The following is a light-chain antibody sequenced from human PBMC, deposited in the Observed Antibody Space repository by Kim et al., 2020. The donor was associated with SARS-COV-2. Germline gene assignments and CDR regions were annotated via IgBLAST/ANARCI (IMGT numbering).Light chain of an antibody. V-gene: IGKV1-9*01. Sequence: LSASVGDRVTITCRASQDIKNYLAWYQQIPGRAPKLLIYAASTLQSGVPSRFSGSGSGTDFTLTISALQPEDCGDYHCQQFNSPYTFGQGTKLEIK. CDR1: QDIKNY. CDR3: QQFNSPYT. CDR2: AAS. J-gene: IGKJ2*01.